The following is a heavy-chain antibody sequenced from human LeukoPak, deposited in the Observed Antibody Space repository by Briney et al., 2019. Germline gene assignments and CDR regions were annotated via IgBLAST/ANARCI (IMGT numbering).Heavy chain of an antibody. CDR1: GYTFTSYD. J-gene: IGHJ5*02. CDR2: MNPNSGNT. Sequence: ASVKLSCKVSGYTFTSYDINWVRQATGQGLEWMGWMNPNSGNTSYAQKFQGRLTITADKSTSTAYMELSSLRSEDTAVYYCARGRSSDSFNWFDPWGQGTLVTVSS. D-gene: IGHD2-15*01. CDR3: ARGRSSDSFNWFDP. V-gene: IGHV1-8*03.